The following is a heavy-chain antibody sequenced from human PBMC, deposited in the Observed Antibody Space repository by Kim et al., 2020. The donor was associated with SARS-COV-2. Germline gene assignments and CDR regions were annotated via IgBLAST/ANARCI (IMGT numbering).Heavy chain of an antibody. V-gene: IGHV4-34*01. J-gene: IGHJ4*02. Sequence: GSTTHNPSLKSRVTISVDTSKNQFSLKLSSVAAADTAVYYCASGGDYFDYWGQGTLVTVSS. CDR2: GST. CDR3: ASGGDYFDY. D-gene: IGHD4-17*01.